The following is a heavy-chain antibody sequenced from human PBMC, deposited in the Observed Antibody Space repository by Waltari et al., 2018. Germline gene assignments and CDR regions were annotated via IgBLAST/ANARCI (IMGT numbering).Heavy chain of an antibody. CDR2: ISSSSYI. V-gene: IGHV3-21*01. J-gene: IGHJ6*03. CDR1: GFTFSSYS. D-gene: IGHD6-13*01. Sequence: EVQLVESGGGLVKPGGSLRLSCAASGFTFSSYSMNWVRQAPGKGLEWVSSISSSSYIYYADSVKGRFTISRDNAKNSLYLQMNSLRAEDTAVYYCARVGPIAAAGTTYYYYYYMDVWGKGTTVTVSS. CDR3: ARVGPIAAAGTTYYYYYYMDV.